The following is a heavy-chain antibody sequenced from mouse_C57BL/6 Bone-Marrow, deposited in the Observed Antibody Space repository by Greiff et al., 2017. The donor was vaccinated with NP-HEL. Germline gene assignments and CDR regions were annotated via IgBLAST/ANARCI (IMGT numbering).Heavy chain of an antibody. V-gene: IGHV1-55*01. CDR3: AREPYDYARSPVYIDY. CDR2: IYPGSGST. J-gene: IGHJ2*01. D-gene: IGHD1-1*01. CDR1: GYTFTSYW. Sequence: QVQLQQPGAELVKPGASVKMSCKASGYTFTSYWITWVKQRPGQGLEWIGDIYPGSGSTNYTEKFTSKATLTVDTSSSTAYMQLSSLTSEDSAVYDCAREPYDYARSPVYIDYWGQGTTLTVSS.